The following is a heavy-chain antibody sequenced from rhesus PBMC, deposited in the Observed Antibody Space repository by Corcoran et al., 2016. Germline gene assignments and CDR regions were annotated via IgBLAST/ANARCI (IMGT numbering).Heavy chain of an antibody. CDR1: GFTFSSFD. V-gene: IGHV3-136*01. J-gene: IGHJ4*01. CDR2: ISYTGKSI. CDR3: TREPLFITGTTYRFFDY. Sequence: EVQLVESGGGLVQPGGSLRLSCVASGFTFSSFDMSWVRQAPGKGLEWVSYISYTGKSIYYADSVNGRFTISRDNAKSSLSLQMSSLRAEDTAVYYCTREPLFITGTTYRFFDYWGQGVLVTVSS. D-gene: IGHD1-7*02.